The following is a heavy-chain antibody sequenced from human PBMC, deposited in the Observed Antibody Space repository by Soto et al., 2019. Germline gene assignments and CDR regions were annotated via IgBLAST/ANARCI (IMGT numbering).Heavy chain of an antibody. CDR3: ARQADTTVAGLGPISN. D-gene: IGHD6-19*01. V-gene: IGHV4-59*08. Sequence: PSETLSLTCTVSGDSISSYCWSWIRQPPGRGLECIGFICQTGSTNYNPSLKSRVTISVDTSRNQFSLKLSSVTAADTAVYYCARQADTTVAGLGPISNWGQGTLVTVSS. CDR1: GDSISSYC. J-gene: IGHJ4*02. CDR2: ICQTGST.